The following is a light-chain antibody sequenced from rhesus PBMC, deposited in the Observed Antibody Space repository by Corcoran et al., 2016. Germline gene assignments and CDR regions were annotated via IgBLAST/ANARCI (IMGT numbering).Light chain of an antibody. J-gene: IGKJ4*01. CDR1: QGMSIN. CDR2: AAS. CDR3: QHSYGTPVT. V-gene: IGKV1-25*02. Sequence: DIQMTQSPSSLFASGGDTVTITLQACQGMSINLAWYQQKPGKVLKLLIYAASTLISGFPSRFSGNVSGTAFTLAISSLQPGEVATYYCQHSYGTPVTFGRGTKVELK.